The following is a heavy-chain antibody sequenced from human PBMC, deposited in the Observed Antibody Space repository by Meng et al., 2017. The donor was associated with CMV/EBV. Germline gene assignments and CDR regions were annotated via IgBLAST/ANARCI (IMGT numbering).Heavy chain of an antibody. V-gene: IGHV3-9*01. Sequence: SLKISCAASGFTFDDYAMHWVRQAPGKGLEWVSGISWNSGSIGYADSVKGRFTISRDNSKNTLYLQMNSLRAEDTAVYYCTSFPRFIYYGMDVWGQGTTVTVSS. CDR3: TSFPRFIYYGMDV. CDR1: GFTFDDYA. D-gene: IGHD2-15*01. J-gene: IGHJ6*02. CDR2: ISWNSGSI.